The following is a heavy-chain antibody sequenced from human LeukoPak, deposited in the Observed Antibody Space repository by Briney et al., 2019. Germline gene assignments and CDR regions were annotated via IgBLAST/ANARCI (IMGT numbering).Heavy chain of an antibody. Sequence: PSETLSLTCAVSGGSISSGGYSWSWIRQPPGKGLEWIGYIYYSGSTNYNPSLKSRVTISVDTSKNQFSLKLSSVTAADTAVYYCARDVVSTRYFDWLPPLTYYYYYYMDVWGKGTTVTISS. J-gene: IGHJ6*03. CDR3: ARDVVSTRYFDWLPPLTYYYYYYMDV. CDR2: IYYSGST. D-gene: IGHD3-9*01. V-gene: IGHV4-61*08. CDR1: GGSISSGGYS.